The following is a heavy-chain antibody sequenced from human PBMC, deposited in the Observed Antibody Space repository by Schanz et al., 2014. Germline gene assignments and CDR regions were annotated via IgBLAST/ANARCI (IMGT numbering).Heavy chain of an antibody. Sequence: VQLVESGGGVVQPGRSLILSCAASRLTFANEDIHWVRQAPGKGLEWVSVINSRNEVFSIDSVRGRFTIFRDNPKKSAYLQLNSLSAADTAVYYCSRGIVGGLDCWGQGTLVTVSS. D-gene: IGHD3-16*01. CDR2: INSRNEV. CDR1: RLTFANED. CDR3: SRGIVGGLDC. J-gene: IGHJ4*02. V-gene: IGHV3-21*01.